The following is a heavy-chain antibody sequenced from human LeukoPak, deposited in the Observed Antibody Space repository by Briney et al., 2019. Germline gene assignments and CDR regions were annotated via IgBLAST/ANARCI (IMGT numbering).Heavy chain of an antibody. D-gene: IGHD6-19*01. CDR3: ARASLKYSSGWYDY. CDR2: MNPKSGGT. V-gene: IGHV1-2*02. Sequence: ASVKVSCKASGYTFTGYYVHWVRQAPGQGLEWMGWMNPKSGGTNYAQKFQGRVTMTRDTSISTAYMELSRLRSDDTAVYYCARASLKYSSGWYDYWGQGTLVTVSS. CDR1: GYTFTGYY. J-gene: IGHJ4*02.